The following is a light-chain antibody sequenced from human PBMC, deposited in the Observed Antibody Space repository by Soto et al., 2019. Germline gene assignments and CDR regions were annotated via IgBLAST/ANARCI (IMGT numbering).Light chain of an antibody. Sequence: QSALTQPASVSGSPGQSITISCTGTSRDVGFYNYVSWYQQHPGKAPKLIILDVSSRPAGVSNRFSGSKSGNTASLTISGLQAEDEADYYGSSYTNSTTLGWVLFGGGTKVTVL. CDR2: DVS. CDR1: SRDVGFYNY. CDR3: SSYTNSTTLGWVL. V-gene: IGLV2-14*01. J-gene: IGLJ2*01.